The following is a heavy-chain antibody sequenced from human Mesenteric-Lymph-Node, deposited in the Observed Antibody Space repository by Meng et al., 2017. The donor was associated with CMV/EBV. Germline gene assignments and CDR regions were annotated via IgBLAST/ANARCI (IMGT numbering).Heavy chain of an antibody. J-gene: IGHJ4*02. CDR2: SSHSGST. CDR1: ISSGDYS. Sequence: ISSGDYSWNWIRQAPGKGLEWIGYSSHSGSTYYNPSLKSRVTISVDRSKNQFSLNLSSVTAADTAVYYCARGNFYDSSGYYFDYWGKG. V-gene: IGHV4-30-2*01. CDR3: ARGNFYDSSGYYFDY. D-gene: IGHD3-22*01.